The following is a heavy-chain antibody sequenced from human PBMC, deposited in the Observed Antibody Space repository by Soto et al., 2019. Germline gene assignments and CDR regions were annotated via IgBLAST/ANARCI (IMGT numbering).Heavy chain of an antibody. J-gene: IGHJ4*02. Sequence: QAQLVQSGAEVKKPGASVKVSCKASGYTFTGYDINWVRQATGQGLEWMGWMNPNSGNTGYAQNFRVRGTMTRDNATTTAYMDLTSLRDDDSAVYYCEGEKVVTKGIDFWGQGTLVTVSS. V-gene: IGHV1-8*01. CDR2: MNPNSGNT. CDR1: GYTFTGYD. CDR3: EGEKVVTKGIDF. D-gene: IGHD2-21*02.